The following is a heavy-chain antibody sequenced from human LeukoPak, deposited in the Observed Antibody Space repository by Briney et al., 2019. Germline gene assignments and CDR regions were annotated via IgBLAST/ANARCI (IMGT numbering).Heavy chain of an antibody. J-gene: IGHJ5*02. Sequence: GGSLRLSCAASGFTFSSYWMSWVRQAPGKGLEWVANIKQDGSEKYYVDSVKGRFTISRDNAKNSLYLQMNSLRAEDTAVYYCARGGATWVGLDWFDPWGQGTLVTVSS. CDR1: GFTFSSYW. CDR2: IKQDGSEK. V-gene: IGHV3-7*03. D-gene: IGHD5-12*01. CDR3: ARGGATWVGLDWFDP.